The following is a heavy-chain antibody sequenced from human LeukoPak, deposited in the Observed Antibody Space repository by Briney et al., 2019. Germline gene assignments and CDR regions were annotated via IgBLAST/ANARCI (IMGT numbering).Heavy chain of an antibody. CDR2: ISYDGSNK. J-gene: IGHJ4*02. V-gene: IGHV3-30-3*01. D-gene: IGHD1-26*01. CDR1: GFTFSSYA. CDR3: ARGALVGATDY. Sequence: PGGSLRLSCAASGFTFSSYAMHWVRQAPGKGLEWVAVISYDGSNKYYADSGKGRFTISRDNSKNTLYLQMNSLRAEDTAVYYCARGALVGATDYWGQGTLVTVSS.